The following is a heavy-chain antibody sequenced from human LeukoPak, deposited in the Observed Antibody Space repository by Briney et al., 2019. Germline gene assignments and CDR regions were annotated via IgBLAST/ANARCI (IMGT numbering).Heavy chain of an antibody. Sequence: SETLSLTCTVSGGSISSSSYYWGWIRQPPGKGLEWIGSIYYSGSTYYNPSLKSRVTISVDTSKNQFSLKLSSVTAADTAVYYCARDRSVGASFDYWGQGTLVTVSS. V-gene: IGHV4-39*07. CDR3: ARDRSVGASFDY. CDR2: IYYSGST. D-gene: IGHD1-26*01. J-gene: IGHJ4*02. CDR1: GGSISSSSYY.